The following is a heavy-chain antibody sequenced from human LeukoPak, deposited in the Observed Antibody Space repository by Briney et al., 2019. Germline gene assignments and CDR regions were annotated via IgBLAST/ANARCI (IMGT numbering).Heavy chain of an antibody. V-gene: IGHV4-59*01. CDR1: GGSISSYY. D-gene: IGHD3-16*02. CDR3: ARDGGYYDYVWGSYRYRGWFDP. J-gene: IGHJ5*02. CDR2: IYYSGST. Sequence: SETLSPTCTVSGGSISSYYWSWIRQPPGKGLEWIGYIYYSGSTNYNPSLKSRVTISVDTSKNQFSLKLSSVTAADTAVYYCARDGGYYDYVWGSYRYRGWFDPWGQGTLVTVSS.